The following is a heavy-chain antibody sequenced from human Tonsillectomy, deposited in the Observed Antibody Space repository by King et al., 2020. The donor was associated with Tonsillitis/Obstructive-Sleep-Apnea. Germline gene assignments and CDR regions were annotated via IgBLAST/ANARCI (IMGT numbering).Heavy chain of an antibody. V-gene: IGHV3-49*04. CDR1: GFTFGDYA. J-gene: IGHJ6*03. Sequence: VQLVESGGGLLQPGRSLRLSCTASGFTFGDYAMSWVRQAPGKGLEGVGFIKSKAYGGTPEHPASVKGRFTIPRDDSKSMAYLHMNSLKPEAAAVYYCTSATIVVRGYYYYMDVWGKGTTVTVSS. D-gene: IGHD2-2*01. CDR2: IKSKAYGGTP. CDR3: TSATIVVRGYYYYMDV.